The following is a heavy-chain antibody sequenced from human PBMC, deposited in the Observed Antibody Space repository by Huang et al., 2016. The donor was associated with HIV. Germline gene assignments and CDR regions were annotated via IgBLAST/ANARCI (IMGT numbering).Heavy chain of an antibody. V-gene: IGHV3-74*01. CDR2: INCVGSSA. CDR1: GFTFSSYW. D-gene: IGHD3-22*01. CDR3: VRDPRIQSWLNYFDY. J-gene: IGHJ4*02. Sequence: EVQLVESGGGLVQPGGSLRLSCAASGFTFSSYWMHWVRQAPGKGLVWVSRINCVGSSAGSADSVKGRFTISRDNAKNTLYLQMNSLRAEDTAVYYCVRDPRIQSWLNYFDYWGQGTLVSVSS.